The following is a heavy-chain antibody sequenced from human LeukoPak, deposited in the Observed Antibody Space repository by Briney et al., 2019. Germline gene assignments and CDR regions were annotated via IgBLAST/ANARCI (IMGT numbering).Heavy chain of an antibody. CDR1: GFIVSNNF. Sequence: GGSLRLSCAASGFIVSNNFMSWVRQAPGKGPEWVSVIYNNGDRTTYADSVKGRFILSRDNSKNTVYLQMNSLRDEDTAVYYCAGEKGRGVISPYFDYWGHGVLVTVSS. J-gene: IGHJ4*01. V-gene: IGHV3-66*01. CDR2: IYNNGDRT. CDR3: AGEKGRGVISPYFDY. D-gene: IGHD3-10*01.